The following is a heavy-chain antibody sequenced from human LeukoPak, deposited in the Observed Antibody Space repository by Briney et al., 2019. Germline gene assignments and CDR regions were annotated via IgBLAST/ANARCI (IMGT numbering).Heavy chain of an antibody. D-gene: IGHD4-23*01. CDR1: AFIFSGHW. Sequence: GGSLRLSCEGSAFIFSGHWMNWVRQAPGKGLEWISYISSSSNTVSYADSVKGRFTISRDNAKNSLYLQMNSLRAEDTAVYYCARNRWYAFDYWGQGTLATVSS. CDR2: ISSSSNTV. V-gene: IGHV3-48*01. CDR3: ARNRWYAFDY. J-gene: IGHJ4*02.